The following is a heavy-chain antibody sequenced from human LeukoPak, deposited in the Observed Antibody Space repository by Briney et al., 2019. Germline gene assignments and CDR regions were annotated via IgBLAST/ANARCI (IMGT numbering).Heavy chain of an antibody. CDR1: GYSISSGYY. J-gene: IGHJ4*02. CDR2: IYHSGST. D-gene: IGHD3-3*01. CDR3: ARHSHHVTYYDFWNGYYTEGFDY. Sequence: SETLSLTCAVSGYSISSGYYWGWIRQPPGKGLEWIGSIYHSGSTYYNPSLKSRVTISVDTSKNQFSLKLSSVTAADTAVYYCARHSHHVTYYDFWNGYYTEGFDYWGQGTLVTVSS. V-gene: IGHV4-38-2*01.